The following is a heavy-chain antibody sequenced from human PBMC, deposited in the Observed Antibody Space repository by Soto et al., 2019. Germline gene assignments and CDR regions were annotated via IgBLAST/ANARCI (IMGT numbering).Heavy chain of an antibody. V-gene: IGHV1-18*01. J-gene: IGHJ3*02. CDR3: ARDQGRAMVRADAFHI. CDR1: GYTFSSYG. CDR2: ISAYNGNT. Sequence: GASVKGSCKGSGYTFSSYGSSWVRQAPGQGLEWMGWISAYNGNTNYAQKLQGRVTMTTDTSTSTAYMELRSLRSDDTAVYYCARDQGRAMVRADAFHIWGQGTMVTVS. D-gene: IGHD3-10*01.